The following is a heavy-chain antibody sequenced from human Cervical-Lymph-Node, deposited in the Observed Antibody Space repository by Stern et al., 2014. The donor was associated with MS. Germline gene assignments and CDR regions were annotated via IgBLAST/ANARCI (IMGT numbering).Heavy chain of an antibody. J-gene: IGHJ4*02. CDR3: ARGPYSYGPTYFEY. Sequence: VQLVQSGAEVKKPGSSVKVSCKTCGGTFSTYAISWVRQATGQGLEWMGGVIPIYDTANHAQKFQGRVTMTEDASTSTAYMELRSLRSEDTAVYYCARGPYSYGPTYFEYWGQGTLVTVSS. CDR2: VIPIYDTA. V-gene: IGHV1-69*01. D-gene: IGHD5-18*01. CDR1: GGTFSTYA.